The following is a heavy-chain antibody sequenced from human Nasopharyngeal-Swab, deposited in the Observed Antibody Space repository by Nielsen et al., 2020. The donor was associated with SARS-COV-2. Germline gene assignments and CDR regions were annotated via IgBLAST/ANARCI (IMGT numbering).Heavy chain of an antibody. J-gene: IGHJ6*02. V-gene: IGHV4-34*01. D-gene: IGHD3-3*01. Sequence: SDTLSLTCAVYGGSFSGSYWSWIPQPPGKGLEWIGEINHSGSPNYNPSLKSRVTMSVDTSKNQFSLKLSSVTAADTAVYYCARGADYYDFWSGYPSGMDVWGQGTTVTVSS. CDR3: ARGADYYDFWSGYPSGMDV. CDR2: INHSGSP. CDR1: GGSFSGSY.